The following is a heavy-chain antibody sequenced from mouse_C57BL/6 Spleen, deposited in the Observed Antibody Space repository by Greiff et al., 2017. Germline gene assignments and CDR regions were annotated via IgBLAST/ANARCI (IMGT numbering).Heavy chain of an antibody. CDR1: GYAFSSSW. Sequence: QVQLQQSGPELVKPGASVKISCKASGYAFSSSWMNWVKQRPGKGLEWIGRIYPGDGDTNYNGKFKGKATLTADKSSSTDYMQLSSLTSEDSAVYFCAGGAAQATDAMDYWGQGTSVTVSS. CDR2: IYPGDGDT. V-gene: IGHV1-82*01. D-gene: IGHD3-2*02. J-gene: IGHJ4*01. CDR3: AGGAAQATDAMDY.